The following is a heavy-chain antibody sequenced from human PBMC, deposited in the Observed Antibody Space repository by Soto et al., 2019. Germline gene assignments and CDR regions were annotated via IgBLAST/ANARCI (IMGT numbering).Heavy chain of an antibody. D-gene: IGHD1-26*01. J-gene: IGHJ6*02. V-gene: IGHV1-69*13. CDR1: GGTLSSYA. CDR3: ARDPFMRAVGSSYYYYYYGMDV. CDR2: IIPIFGTA. Sequence: SVKVSCKASGGTLSSYAISWVRQAPGQGLEWMGGIIPIFGTANYAQKFQGRVTITADESTSTAHMELSSLRSEDTAVYYCARDPFMRAVGSSYYYYYYGMDVWGQGTTVTVSS.